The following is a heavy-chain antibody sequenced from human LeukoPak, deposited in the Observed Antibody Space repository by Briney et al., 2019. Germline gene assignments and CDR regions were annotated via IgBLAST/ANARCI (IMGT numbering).Heavy chain of an antibody. J-gene: IGHJ3*02. Sequence: ASVKVSCKASGYTFTGYYMHWVRQAPGQGLEWMGWINPNSGGTNYAQKFQGRVTMTRDTSISTAYMELSRLRSDDTAVYYCARGTYYYGSGDDAFDIWAKGQWSPSLQ. CDR2: INPNSGGT. CDR1: GYTFTGYY. V-gene: IGHV1-2*02. D-gene: IGHD3-10*01. CDR3: ARGTYYYGSGDDAFDI.